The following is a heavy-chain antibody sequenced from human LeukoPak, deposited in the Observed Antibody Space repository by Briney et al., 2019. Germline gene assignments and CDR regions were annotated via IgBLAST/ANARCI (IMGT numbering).Heavy chain of an antibody. CDR1: GYTLTSYG. CDR3: ARGVAGWLQFAFDY. Sequence: ASVKVSCKASGYTLTSYGNSWVRQAPGQGLEWMGWISAYNGNTNYAQKLQGRVTMTTDTSTSTAYMELRSLRSDDAAVYYCARGVAGWLQFAFDYWGQGTLVTVSS. D-gene: IGHD5-24*01. J-gene: IGHJ4*02. V-gene: IGHV1-18*01. CDR2: ISAYNGNT.